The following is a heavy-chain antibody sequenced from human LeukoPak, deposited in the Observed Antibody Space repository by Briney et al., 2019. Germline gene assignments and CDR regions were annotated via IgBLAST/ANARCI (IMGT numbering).Heavy chain of an antibody. CDR1: GGSISSGGYY. CDR2: IYYSGST. CDR3: ARDRGIAVAGINYYYYGMDV. Sequence: SETLSLTCTVSGGSISSGGYYWSWIRQHPGKGLEWIGYIYYSGSTYYNPSLKSRVTISVDTSKNQFSLKLSSVTAADTAVYYCARDRGIAVAGINYYYYGMDVWGQGTTVTVSS. D-gene: IGHD6-19*01. V-gene: IGHV4-61*08. J-gene: IGHJ6*02.